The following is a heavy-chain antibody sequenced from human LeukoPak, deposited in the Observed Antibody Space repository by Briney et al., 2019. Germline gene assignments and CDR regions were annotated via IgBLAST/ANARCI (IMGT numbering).Heavy chain of an antibody. CDR1: GGSITSNTYF. Sequence: SETLSLTCIVSGGSITSNTYFWDWIRQTPGKGLEWIGSIYYSGSTYYNPSLKSRVTISLDTSKNQFSLKLSSVTAADTAMYHCARVKRKYQLLKPLHETPSHYFDYWGQGTLVTVSS. D-gene: IGHD2-2*01. CDR3: ARVKRKYQLLKPLHETPSHYFDY. CDR2: IYYSGST. V-gene: IGHV4-39*07. J-gene: IGHJ4*01.